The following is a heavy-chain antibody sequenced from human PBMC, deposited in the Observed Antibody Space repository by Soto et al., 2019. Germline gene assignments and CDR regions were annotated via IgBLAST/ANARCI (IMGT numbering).Heavy chain of an antibody. CDR2: MNLDTGGT. D-gene: IGHD5-18*01. CDR1: GYRFTAYY. V-gene: IGHV1-2*06. J-gene: IGHJ4*02. CDR3: ARDGNFAFLGYSFAFDF. Sequence: QVQLVQSGAEVKKPGASVRVSCEASGYRFTAYYIHWVRQAPGQGLEWMGRMNLDTGGTTYAQKFQGRVTMTRDTSISTTYMEVSSLKSDETAMYYCARDGNFAFLGYSFAFDFWGQGTLVTVSS.